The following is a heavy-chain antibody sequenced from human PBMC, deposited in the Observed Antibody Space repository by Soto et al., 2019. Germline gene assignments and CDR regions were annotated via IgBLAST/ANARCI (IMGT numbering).Heavy chain of an antibody. Sequence: SDTLSLTCTVSGGPVSSVICYWSWIRQPPGKGLEWIGYIYYSGSTNYNPSLKSRVTISVATSKNQFSLNLSAVTAADTAVYYCARGQTGYSSSWALDSWRQGP. J-gene: IGHJ5*01. CDR3: ARGQTGYSSSWALDS. CDR1: GGPVSSVICY. V-gene: IGHV4-61*01. D-gene: IGHD6-13*01. CDR2: IYYSGST.